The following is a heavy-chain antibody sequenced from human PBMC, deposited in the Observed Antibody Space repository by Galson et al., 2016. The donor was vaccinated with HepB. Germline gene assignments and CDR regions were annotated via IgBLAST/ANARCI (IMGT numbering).Heavy chain of an antibody. CDR1: GYTFSNYA. J-gene: IGHJ3*02. CDR3: ARTVVTLSSDAFDI. CDR2: INTGNADT. Sequence: SVKVSCKASGYTFSNYAIHWVRQAPGQRLEWMGWINTGNADTKYSQKFQGRVTMTRDRSASIAYMELSSLRSEDTAVFYCARTVVTLSSDAFDIWGQGTMVTVSS. D-gene: IGHD4-23*01. V-gene: IGHV1-3*04.